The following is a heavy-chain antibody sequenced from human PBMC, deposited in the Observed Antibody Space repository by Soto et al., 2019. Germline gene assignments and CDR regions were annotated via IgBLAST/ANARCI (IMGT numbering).Heavy chain of an antibody. D-gene: IGHD3-3*01. J-gene: IGHJ5*02. CDR3: ARTAVHYDRGRWWFDP. Sequence: GSGPPLVSPTQTLTLTCTFSGFSLSTSGMCVSWIRQPPGQALEWLALIDWDDDKYYSTSLKTRLTISKDTSKNQVVLTMTNMDPVDTATYYCARTAVHYDRGRWWFDPWGQGTLVTV. V-gene: IGHV2-70*01. CDR2: IDWDDDK. CDR1: GFSLSTSGMC.